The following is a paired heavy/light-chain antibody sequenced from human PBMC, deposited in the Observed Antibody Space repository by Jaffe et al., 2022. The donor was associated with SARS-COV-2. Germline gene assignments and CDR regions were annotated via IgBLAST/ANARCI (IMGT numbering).Light chain of an antibody. CDR1: QSILRS. CDR2: SAS. V-gene: IGKV1-39*01. CDR3: QHSNSTPPA. Sequence: DIQMTQSPSPLSASVGDRVTITCRASQSILRSLSWYQQKPGQAPKLLIYSASSLYTGVPKRFSGSGSGTYFALTINTLQPADFATYYCQHSNSTPPAFGPGTKVDVK. J-gene: IGKJ3*01.
Heavy chain of an antibody. Sequence: EEQLVQSGAEVKKPGDSLKISCQGSGYTFTNFWLGWARQMPGKGLEWMGIIYPGDSDTRYSPSFQGQVIISADTSINTAYLYFNSLRASDSAVYYCAVSTVTTFGFTFWGRGTLVTVSS. V-gene: IGHV5-51*01. D-gene: IGHD4-17*01. J-gene: IGHJ2*01. CDR2: IYPGDSDT. CDR1: GYTFTNFW. CDR3: AVSTVTTFGFTF.